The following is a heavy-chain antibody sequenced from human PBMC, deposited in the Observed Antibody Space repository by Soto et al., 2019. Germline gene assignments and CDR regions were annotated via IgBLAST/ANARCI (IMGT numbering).Heavy chain of an antibody. Sequence: HLQLQESGPGLVKPSETLSLTCTVSDDSITSGAYYWGLIRQPPGKGLEWIGTIQYRGSTYYNPSLKSRVTMSIDTSKNQYSLRLSSVTAADTSVYFCAGMFLFGDLLVDYWCPGTLFTVSS. CDR3: AGMFLFGDLLVDY. J-gene: IGHJ4*02. CDR2: IQYRGST. CDR1: DDSITSGAYY. D-gene: IGHD3-10*02. V-gene: IGHV4-39*01.